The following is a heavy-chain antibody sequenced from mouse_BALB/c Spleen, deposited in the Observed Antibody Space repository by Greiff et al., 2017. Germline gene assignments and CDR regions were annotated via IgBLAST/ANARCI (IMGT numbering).Heavy chain of an antibody. D-gene: IGHD3-3*01. V-gene: IGHV1-12*01. CDR2: IYPGNGDT. J-gene: IGHJ2*01. CDR3: ARRGPLDY. CDR1: GYTFTSYN. Sequence: QVQLQQPGAELVKPGASVKMSCKASGYTFTSYNMHWVKQTPGQGLEWIGAIYPGNGDTSYNQKFKGKATLTADKSSSTAYMQLSSLTSEDSAVYYCARRGPLDYWGQGTTLTVSS.